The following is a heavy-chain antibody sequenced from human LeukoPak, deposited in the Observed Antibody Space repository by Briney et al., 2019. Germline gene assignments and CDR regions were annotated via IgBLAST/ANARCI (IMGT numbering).Heavy chain of an antibody. CDR1: GGTFSSYA. CDR3: ARGGDRVVPAAIDAFDI. CDR2: IIPIFGTA. Sequence: ASVKVFCKASGGTFSSYAISWVPQAPGQGLEWMGGIIPIFGTANYTQKFQGRVTITADKSTSTAYMELSSLRSEGTAVYYCARGGDRVVPAAIDAFDIWGQGTMVTVSS. V-gene: IGHV1-69*06. D-gene: IGHD2-2*01. J-gene: IGHJ3*02.